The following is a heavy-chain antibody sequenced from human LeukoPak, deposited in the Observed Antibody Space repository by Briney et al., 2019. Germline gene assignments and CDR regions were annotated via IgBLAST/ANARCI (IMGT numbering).Heavy chain of an antibody. J-gene: IGHJ4*02. D-gene: IGHD1-1*01. CDR3: ARGGTFYWNPRY. V-gene: IGHV3-53*01. CDR1: GFTVSSHY. Sequence: GGSLRLSCSASGFTVSSHYMSWVRQAPGQGLEWVSLLYTDGTTKYADSAKGRFTISRDDSMNTLYLQMNSLRAEDTAVYYCARGGTFYWNPRYWGQGTLVTVSS. CDR2: LYTDGTT.